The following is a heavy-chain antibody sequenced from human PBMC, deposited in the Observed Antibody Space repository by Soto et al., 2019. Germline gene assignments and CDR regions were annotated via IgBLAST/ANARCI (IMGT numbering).Heavy chain of an antibody. V-gene: IGHV3-23*01. CDR3: AKNGLGSSPSAIDS. Sequence: GYLRVSCATSGFSFNSNGMSSVRQAPGKGLDWVSGISGSGRNKYYADSVKGRFTISRDNSKNTLFLQMKSLRAEDTAVYYCAKNGLGSSPSAIDSWGQGTLVTVSS. CDR2: ISGSGRNK. J-gene: IGHJ4*02. CDR1: GFSFNSNG. D-gene: IGHD6-6*01.